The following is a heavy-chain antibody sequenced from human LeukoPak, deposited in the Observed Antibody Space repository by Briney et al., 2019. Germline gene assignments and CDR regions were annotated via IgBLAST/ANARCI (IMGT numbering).Heavy chain of an antibody. D-gene: IGHD3-22*01. CDR3: ARGSSGYRLDY. Sequence: RGSPRHSRVAPRFSLADFGPHSGPAAPRKGGGWVTLRCGDGSNRYDADSVKGRFTSSKDNSKNTVYLQMNSLRPEDTSLYYCARGSSGYRLDYWCQGTLVIVSA. CDR2: RCGDGSNR. V-gene: IGHV3-33*01. J-gene: IGHJ4*02. CDR1: RFSLADFG.